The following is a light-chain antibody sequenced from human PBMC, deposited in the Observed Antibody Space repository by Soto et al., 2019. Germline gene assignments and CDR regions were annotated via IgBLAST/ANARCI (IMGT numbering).Light chain of an antibody. CDR2: DVS. V-gene: IGLV2-11*01. Sequence: QSALTQPRSGSGSPGQSVTISCTGTSSDVGDYNYVSWYQQYPGKAPKLVIYDVSKRPSGVPDRFSGSKSGNTASLTISGLQAEDEADYYCCSFAGSYTFWVFGGGTQLTFL. CDR3: CSFAGSYTFWV. J-gene: IGLJ3*02. CDR1: SSDVGDYNY.